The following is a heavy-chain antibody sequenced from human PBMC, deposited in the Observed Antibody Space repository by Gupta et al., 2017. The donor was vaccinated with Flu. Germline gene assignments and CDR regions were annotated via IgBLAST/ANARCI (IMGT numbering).Heavy chain of an antibody. CDR1: GGTFINCA. CDR3: ARYSGNLSPYYYYHYMDV. J-gene: IGHJ6*03. D-gene: IGHD1-26*01. V-gene: IGHV1-69*01. Sequence: QAHPVQSGAAVTTPGPSVKVSCKVSGGTFINCAISWVRQAPGQGLEWMGGIVPILATPNYAQKFQGRVTITADDSTSTAYLELGNLSSEDTAVYYCARYSGNLSPYYYYHYMDVWGKGTTVTVSS. CDR2: IVPILATP.